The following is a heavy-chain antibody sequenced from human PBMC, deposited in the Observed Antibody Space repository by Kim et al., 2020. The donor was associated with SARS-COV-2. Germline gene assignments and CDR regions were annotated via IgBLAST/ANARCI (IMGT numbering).Heavy chain of an antibody. V-gene: IGHV4-4*07. D-gene: IGHD3-10*01. CDR1: GGSFSTYT. J-gene: IGHJ3*01. CDR2: IYSTGSV. Sequence: SETLSLTCSVSGGSFSTYTWTWVRQAAGKGLEWLGRIYSTGSVDYNPSLQSRVTLSVDPSKKEFSLKLASVTAADTALYFCARDLGTGSTIVKGGAFDVWGRGTVVTVSS. CDR3: ARDLGTGSTIVKGGAFDV.